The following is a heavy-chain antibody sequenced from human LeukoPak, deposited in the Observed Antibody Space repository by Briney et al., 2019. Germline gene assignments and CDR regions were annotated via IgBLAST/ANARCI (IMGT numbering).Heavy chain of an antibody. V-gene: IGHV4-34*01. D-gene: IGHD3-16*01. CDR2: INHSGST. J-gene: IGHJ4*02. CDR1: GGSFSGYY. CDR3: ARGRGNLMGY. Sequence: SETLSLTCAVYGGSFSGYYWSWIRQPPGKGLEWIGKINHSGSTNYNPSLKSRVTISVDTSKNQFSLKLSSVTAADTAVYYCARGRGNLMGYWGQGTLVTVSS.